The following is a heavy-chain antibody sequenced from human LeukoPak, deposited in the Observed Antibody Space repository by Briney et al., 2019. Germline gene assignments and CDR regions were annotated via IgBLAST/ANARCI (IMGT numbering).Heavy chain of an antibody. CDR1: GGSISSSSYY. J-gene: IGHJ4*02. CDR2: IYYSGST. Sequence: SETLSLTCTVSGGSISSSSYYWGWIRQPPGKGLEWIGSIYYSGSTYYNPSLKSRVTISVDTSKNQFSLKLSSVTAADTAVYHCARHVWSSSFHFDYWGQGTLVTVSS. V-gene: IGHV4-39*01. CDR3: ARHVWSSSFHFDY. D-gene: IGHD6-13*01.